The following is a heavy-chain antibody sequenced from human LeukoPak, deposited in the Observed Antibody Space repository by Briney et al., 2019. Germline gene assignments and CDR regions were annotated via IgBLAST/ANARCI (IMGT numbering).Heavy chain of an antibody. CDR1: GGSFSGYY. CDR3: ARVLRGPGYYYMDV. D-gene: IGHD3-16*01. V-gene: IGHV4-34*01. Sequence: SETLSLTCAVYGGSFSGYYWSWIRQPPGKGLEWIGEINHSGSTNYNPSLKSRVTTSVDTSKNQFSLKLSSVTAADTAVYYCARVLRGPGYYYMDVWGKGTTVTVSS. CDR2: INHSGST. J-gene: IGHJ6*03.